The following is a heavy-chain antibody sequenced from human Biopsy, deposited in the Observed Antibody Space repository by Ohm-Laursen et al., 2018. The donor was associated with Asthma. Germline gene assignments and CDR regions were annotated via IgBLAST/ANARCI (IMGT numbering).Heavy chain of an antibody. V-gene: IGHV3-30*03. J-gene: IGHJ1*01. CDR1: GFSFGSYG. D-gene: IGHD3-3*02. CDR3: ARTFHFWSPYHAEHYQL. CDR2: MSFDGRQT. Sequence: SLRLSCAASGFSFGSYGMHWVRQAPGKGLEWVAVMSFDGRQTYYADSVKGRFTISRDNSKNTLYLQMNSLRAEDTAVYYCARTFHFWSPYHAEHYQLWGQGTLVTVSS.